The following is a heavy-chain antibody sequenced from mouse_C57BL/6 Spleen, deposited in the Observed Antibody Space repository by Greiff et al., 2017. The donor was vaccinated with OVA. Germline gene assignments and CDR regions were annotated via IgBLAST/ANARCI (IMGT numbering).Heavy chain of an antibody. V-gene: IGHV1-55*01. D-gene: IGHD1-1*01. CDR2: IYPGSGST. Sequence: QVQLQQPGAELVKPGASVKMSCKASGYTFTSYWITWVKQRPGQGLEWIGDIYPGSGSTNYNEKFKSKATLTVDTSSSTAYMQLSSLTSEDSAVYYCALSTTVVATDFDYWGQGTTLTVSS. CDR1: GYTFTSYW. CDR3: ALSTTVVATDFDY. J-gene: IGHJ2*01.